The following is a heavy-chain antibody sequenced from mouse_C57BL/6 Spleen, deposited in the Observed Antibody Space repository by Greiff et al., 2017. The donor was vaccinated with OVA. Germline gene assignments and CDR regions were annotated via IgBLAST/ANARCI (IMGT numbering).Heavy chain of an antibody. Sequence: QVQLKESGPGLVAPSPSLSITCTVSGFSLTSYGVSWVRQPPGQGLEWLGVICRDGSTTYHSDRISRLSISKDNSKSQVFLKLNSLQTDDTATYYCAKQGGDLYYLDYWGQGTTLTVSA. CDR3: AKQGGDLYYLDY. V-gene: IGHV2-3*01. CDR1: GFSLTSYG. D-gene: IGHD1-1*02. CDR2: ICRDGST. J-gene: IGHJ2*01.